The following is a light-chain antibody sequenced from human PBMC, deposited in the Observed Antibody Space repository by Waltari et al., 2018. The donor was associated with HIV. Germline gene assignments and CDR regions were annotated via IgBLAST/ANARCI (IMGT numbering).Light chain of an antibody. CDR1: SSDVGAFKY. Sequence: QSALTQPPSASGSPGQSVTISCTGASSDVGAFKYVSWYQQHPGKAPKLLIYDVTKRPSGVPDGFSGSKSGNTASLTVSGLQAEDEAHYYCSSYAGSSMSYAFGTGTKVTVL. CDR2: DVT. J-gene: IGLJ1*01. V-gene: IGLV2-8*01. CDR3: SSYAGSSMSYA.